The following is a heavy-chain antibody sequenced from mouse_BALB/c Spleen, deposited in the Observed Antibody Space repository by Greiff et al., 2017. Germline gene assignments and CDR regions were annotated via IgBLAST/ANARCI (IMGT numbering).Heavy chain of an antibody. J-gene: IGHJ3*01. CDR1: GFNIKDTY. V-gene: IGHV14-3*02. CDR3: ARHGDSSWFAY. Sequence: VQLQQSGAELVKPGASVKLSCTASGFNIKDTYMHWVKQRPEQGLEWIGRIDPANGNTKYDPKFQGKATITADTSSNTAYLQLSSLTSEDTAVYYGARHGDSSWFAYWGQGTLVTVSA. CDR2: IDPANGNT.